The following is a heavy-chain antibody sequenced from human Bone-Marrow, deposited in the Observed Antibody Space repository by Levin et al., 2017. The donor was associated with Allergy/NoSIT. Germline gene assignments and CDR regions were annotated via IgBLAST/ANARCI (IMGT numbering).Heavy chain of an antibody. V-gene: IGHV3-23*01. J-gene: IGHJ4*02. CDR1: GFTFKNYA. D-gene: IGHD6-19*01. CDR2: LSRSGNTT. CDR3: ARSPIAVTGYFDY. Sequence: GESLKISCTASGFTFKNYAMTWVRQAPGKGLEWVSTLSRSGNTTYYADSVKGRFTISRDNSKSTLSLQMNILRAGDTAIYYCARSPIAVTGYFDYWGQGTLVTVSS.